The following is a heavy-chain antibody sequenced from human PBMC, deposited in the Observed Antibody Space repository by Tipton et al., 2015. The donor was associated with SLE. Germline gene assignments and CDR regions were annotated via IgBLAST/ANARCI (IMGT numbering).Heavy chain of an antibody. CDR2: INPTGST. D-gene: IGHD4-23*01. J-gene: IGHJ3*02. V-gene: IGHV4-39*07. CDR1: GGSISSSSYF. CDR3: ASGNGDAFQI. Sequence: TLSLTCTVSGGSISSSSYFWSWIRQPPGKGLEWIGEINPTGSTNSKPSLKSRVTISLNTSKKQYFLSLSSVTAAETAVYYCASGNGDAFQIWGQGTTLTVSS.